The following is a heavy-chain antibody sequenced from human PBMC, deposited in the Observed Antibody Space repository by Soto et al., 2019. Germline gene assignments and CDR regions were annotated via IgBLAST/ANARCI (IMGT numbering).Heavy chain of an antibody. Sequence: QVQLVQSGAEVKEPGSSVNVSCKTSGGTFGNTAVTWVRQVPGQGLEWIGGIVPLFGTANYAQKSRGRVMISADESTSTAYIDLSSVRSDDTAIYYCARDGDPGYSFWSGPLGGGRFDPWGQGTLVTVSS. J-gene: IGHJ5*02. CDR1: GGTFGNTA. CDR2: IVPLFGTA. CDR3: ARDGDPGYSFWSGPLGGGRFDP. V-gene: IGHV1-69*12. D-gene: IGHD3-3*01.